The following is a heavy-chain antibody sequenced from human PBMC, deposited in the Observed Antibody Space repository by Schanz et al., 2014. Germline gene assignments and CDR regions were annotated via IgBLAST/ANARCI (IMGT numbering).Heavy chain of an antibody. CDR3: AKIERNED. CDR2: IGTSGGT. CDR1: GLTFTSAW. V-gene: IGHV3-23*04. J-gene: IGHJ4*02. D-gene: IGHD1-1*01. Sequence: EAQLVESGGGLVKPGGSLRLSCATSGLTFTSAWMSWFRQAPGKGLEWVSTIGTSGGTNYAESVKGRFTISRDNSKNTLYLQMNSLRAEDTAVYFCAKIERNEDWGQGTLVTVSS.